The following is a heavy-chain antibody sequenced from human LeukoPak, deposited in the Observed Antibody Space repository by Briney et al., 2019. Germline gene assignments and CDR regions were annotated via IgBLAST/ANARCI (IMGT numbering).Heavy chain of an antibody. D-gene: IGHD6-25*01. CDR3: ARDFQRTFDY. CDR1: GGSISSSSYY. CDR2: IYYSGST. J-gene: IGHJ4*02. Sequence: PSETLSLTCTVSGGSISSSSYYWGWIRQPPGKGLEWIGSIYYSGSTYYNPSLKSRVTISVDTSKNQFSLKLSSVTATDTAVYYCARDFQRTFDYWGQGTLVTVSS. V-gene: IGHV4-39*07.